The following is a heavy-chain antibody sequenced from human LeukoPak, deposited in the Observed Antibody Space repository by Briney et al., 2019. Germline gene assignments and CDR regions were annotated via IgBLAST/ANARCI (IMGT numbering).Heavy chain of an antibody. CDR1: GYTFTSYG. CDR2: ISTYNGNT. Sequence: ASVKVSCKASGYTFTSYGLTWVRQAPGQGLEWMGWISTYNGNTYYAQGLRGRVSMSTDTSTSTAYMELRSLRSDDTAVYYCARPHSYGSTYFDCWGQGTLVTVSS. CDR3: ARPHSYGSTYFDC. J-gene: IGHJ4*02. D-gene: IGHD4-17*01. V-gene: IGHV1-18*01.